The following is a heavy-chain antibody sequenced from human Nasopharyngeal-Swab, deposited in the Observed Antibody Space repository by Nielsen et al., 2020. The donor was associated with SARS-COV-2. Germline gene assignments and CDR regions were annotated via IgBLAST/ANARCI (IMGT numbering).Heavy chain of an antibody. V-gene: IGHV3-74*01. Sequence: GESLKISCVASGFTFGNYWMHWVRQVPGKGLVWVSHINADGSSTTYADSVKGRFTISRDNAKNTLFLQMDNLRAEDTAVYYCTRLTYYYDSSSGGWGQGILVTVSS. CDR1: GFTFGNYW. CDR2: INADGSST. CDR3: TRLTYYYDSSSGG. J-gene: IGHJ4*02. D-gene: IGHD3-22*01.